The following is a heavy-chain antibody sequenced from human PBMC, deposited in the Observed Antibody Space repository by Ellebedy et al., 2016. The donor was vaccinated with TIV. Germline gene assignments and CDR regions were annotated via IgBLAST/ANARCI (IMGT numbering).Heavy chain of an antibody. CDR1: GFTFRSYE. J-gene: IGHJ4*02. CDR2: IYSGGST. Sequence: PGGSLRLSCAASGFTFRSYEMSWVRQAPGKGLEWVSVIYSGGSTYYADSVKGRFTISRDNSKNTLYLQMNSLRAEDTAVYYCAKSTSGWWVFDYWGQGTLVTVSS. CDR3: AKSTSGWWVFDY. V-gene: IGHV3-66*01. D-gene: IGHD6-19*01.